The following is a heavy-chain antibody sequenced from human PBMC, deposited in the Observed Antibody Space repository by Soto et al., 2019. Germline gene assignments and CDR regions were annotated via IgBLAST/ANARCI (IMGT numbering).Heavy chain of an antibody. J-gene: IGHJ4*02. CDR2: IIPILGIA. D-gene: IGHD2-15*01. Sequence: SVRVSCKASGGTFSSYTISWVRQAPGQGLEWMGRIIPILGIANYAQKFQGRVTMTTDTSTSTAYMELRSLRSDDTAVYYCARGVVVVAATLSYYFDYWGQGTLVTVSS. V-gene: IGHV1-69*02. CDR1: GGTFSSYT. CDR3: ARGVVVVAATLSYYFDY.